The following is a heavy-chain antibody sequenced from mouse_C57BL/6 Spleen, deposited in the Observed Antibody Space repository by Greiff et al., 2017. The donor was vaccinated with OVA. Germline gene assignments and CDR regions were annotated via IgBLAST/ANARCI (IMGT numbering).Heavy chain of an antibody. CDR2: INPNNGGT. J-gene: IGHJ2*01. CDR1: GYTFTDYN. Sequence: VQLKESGPELVKPGASVKMSCKASGYTFTDYNMHWVKQSHGKSLEWIGYINPNNGGTSYNQKFKGKATLTVNKSSSTAYMELRSLTSEDSAVYYCARGYDYFDYWGQGTTLTVSS. V-gene: IGHV1-22*01. CDR3: ARGYDYFDY. D-gene: IGHD2-3*01.